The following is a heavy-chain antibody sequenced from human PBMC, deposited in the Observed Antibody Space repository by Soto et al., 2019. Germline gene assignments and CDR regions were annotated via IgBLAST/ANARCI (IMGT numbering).Heavy chain of an antibody. D-gene: IGHD2-8*01. Sequence: QITLKESGPTLVKPTQTLTLTCTLSGFSVSSRGVGVGWIRQPPGKALEWLALIYWDDDKRFSPSLKSRLTITKDTSKNQVVLTMTNIDPVDTCSYYGVHRQAVSSYCFGYWGQGALVTVSS. V-gene: IGHV2-5*02. CDR1: GFSVSSRGVG. J-gene: IGHJ4*02. CDR3: VHRQAVSSYCFGY. CDR2: IYWDDDK.